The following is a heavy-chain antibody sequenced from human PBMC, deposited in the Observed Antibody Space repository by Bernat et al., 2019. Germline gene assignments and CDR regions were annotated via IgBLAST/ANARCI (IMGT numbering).Heavy chain of an antibody. V-gene: IGHV3-33*01. CDR3: ARDLYSSNLDYFYGLEV. CDR1: GFTFSTYG. CDR2: IWYDGSNK. Sequence: QVQLVESGGGVVQPGRSLRLSCAASGFTFSTYGMHWVRQAPGKGLEWVSVIWYDGSNKYYGDSVKGRFTISRDNHKNTLYLQMNSLRAEDTAVYYCARDLYSSNLDYFYGLEVWGQGTTVTVSS. D-gene: IGHD6-13*01. J-gene: IGHJ6*02.